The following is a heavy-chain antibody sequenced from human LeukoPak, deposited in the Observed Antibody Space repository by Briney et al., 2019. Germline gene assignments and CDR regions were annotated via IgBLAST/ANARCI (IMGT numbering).Heavy chain of an antibody. Sequence: ASVKVSCKASGYTFTGYYMHWVRQAPGQGLEWMGWINPDSGGTNYVQKFQGRVTMTRDTSISTAYMELSRLRSDDTAVYYCARGRQGDRYLYYFDYWGQGTLVTVSS. CDR1: GYTFTGYY. J-gene: IGHJ4*02. D-gene: IGHD5-24*01. CDR3: ARGRQGDRYLYYFDY. CDR2: INPDSGGT. V-gene: IGHV1-2*02.